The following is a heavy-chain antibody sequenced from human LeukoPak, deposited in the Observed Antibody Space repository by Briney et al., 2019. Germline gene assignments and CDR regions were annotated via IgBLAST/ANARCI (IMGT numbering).Heavy chain of an antibody. Sequence: PGGPLRLSCAAFGFTFSSYGMDWVRQAPGKGLVWVSLINSDGSRTRDADSVKGRFTISRDNAKNTLYLQMNSLRVEDTAVYYCALITGKRDFGYWGQGTLVTVSS. CDR3: ALITGKRDFGY. D-gene: IGHD1-1*01. CDR1: GFTFSSYG. V-gene: IGHV3-74*01. CDR2: INSDGSRT. J-gene: IGHJ4*02.